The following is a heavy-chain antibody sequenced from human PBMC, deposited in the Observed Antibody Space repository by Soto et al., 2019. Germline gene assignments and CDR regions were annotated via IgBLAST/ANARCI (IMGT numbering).Heavy chain of an antibody. J-gene: IGHJ4*02. D-gene: IGHD6-19*01. Sequence: EVQLVESGGGLVQPGGSLKLSCAASGFTFSDSAMHWVRQASGKWLEWVGRIRSKANSYATLYAASVKGRFTISRDDSKNTAYLQMNSLKTEDTAVYYCTRHGRQWLGNDYWGQGTLVTVSS. V-gene: IGHV3-73*01. CDR2: IRSKANSYAT. CDR1: GFTFSDSA. CDR3: TRHGRQWLGNDY.